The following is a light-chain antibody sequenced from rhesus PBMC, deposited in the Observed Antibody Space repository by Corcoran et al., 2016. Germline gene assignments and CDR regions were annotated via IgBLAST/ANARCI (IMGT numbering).Light chain of an antibody. Sequence: DIQMTQSPSSLSASVGDRVTITCRASQGISNWLAWYQQKPGKAPKLLIYRATNLETGVPSRVSGSGSGTDFTLTISSLQPEDIATYYFQQHDNSPYSFGQGTKVEIK. CDR2: RAT. J-gene: IGKJ2*01. CDR1: QGISNW. V-gene: IGKV1-69*01. CDR3: QQHDNSPYS.